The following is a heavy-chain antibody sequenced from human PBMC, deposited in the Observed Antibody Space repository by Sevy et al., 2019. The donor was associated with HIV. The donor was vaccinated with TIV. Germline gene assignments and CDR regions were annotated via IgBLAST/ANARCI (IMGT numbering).Heavy chain of an antibody. CDR3: TRHRLSMVRGIIMAHYLDY. J-gene: IGHJ4*02. D-gene: IGHD3-10*01. V-gene: IGHV3-73*01. CDR2: IRSKSNSHAT. CDR1: GFTFSGSA. Sequence: GGSLRLSCAASGFTFSGSAIHWVRQASGKGLEWVGRIRSKSNSHATAYAASVKGRFTIYRDDSKNTAYLQMNSLKTEDTAVYYCTRHRLSMVRGIIMAHYLDYWGPGTLVIVSS.